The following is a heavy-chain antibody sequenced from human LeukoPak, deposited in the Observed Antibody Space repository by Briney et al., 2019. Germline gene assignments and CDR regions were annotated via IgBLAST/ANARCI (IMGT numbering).Heavy chain of an antibody. J-gene: IGHJ4*02. Sequence: PSETLSLTCTVSGGSISSYYWSWIRQPAGEGLEWIGHIYSTGSTNYNPSLKSRVTISVDTSKNQFSLKLSSVTAADTAVYYCARFAAAGIIWGQGTLVTVSS. V-gene: IGHV4-4*07. CDR2: IYSTGST. CDR1: GGSISSYY. D-gene: IGHD6-13*01. CDR3: ARFAAAGII.